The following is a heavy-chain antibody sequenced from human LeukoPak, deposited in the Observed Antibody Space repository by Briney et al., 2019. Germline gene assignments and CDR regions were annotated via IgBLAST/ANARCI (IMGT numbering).Heavy chain of an antibody. CDR1: GYTFTSYD. V-gene: IGHV1-8*01. CDR3: ARSPVGVRKKHDF. D-gene: IGHD3-10*01. J-gene: IGHJ4*02. CDR2: MNPTSGHT. Sequence: GASVKVCCKASGYTFTSYDINWVRQATGQGLEWMGWMNPTSGHTGYAQKFQGRVTMTRDTSISTAYMELNSLTSEDTAVYYCARSPVGVRKKHDFWGQGTLVIVSS.